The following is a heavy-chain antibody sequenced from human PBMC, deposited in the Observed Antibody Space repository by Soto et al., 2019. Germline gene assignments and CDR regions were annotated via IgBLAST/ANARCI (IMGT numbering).Heavy chain of an antibody. V-gene: IGHV3-30*03. Sequence: QVQLVESGGGVVQPGRSLRLTCAASGFIFSGSGMHWVRQAPGKGLEWVALVSNDGIRKYYGDSVKGRFTISRDNAKNNLYLQMNRLRDEDTAVYYCARWVGGSMYDNSGKYDSWGQGTLVTVSS. CDR3: ARWVGGSMYDNSGKYDS. D-gene: IGHD3-22*01. CDR2: VSNDGIRK. CDR1: GFIFSGSG. J-gene: IGHJ5*01.